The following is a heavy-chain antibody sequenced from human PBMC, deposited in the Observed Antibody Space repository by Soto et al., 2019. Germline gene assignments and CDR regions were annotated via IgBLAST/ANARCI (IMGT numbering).Heavy chain of an antibody. CDR2: ISIYNGNT. CDR1: GYPFTSYG. D-gene: IGHD2-15*01. J-gene: IGHJ6*02. V-gene: IGHV1-18*01. Sequence: QVQLVQSGVEVKNPGASVRVSCKASGYPFTSYGISWVRQAPGQGLEWMGWISIYNGNTNYAREFQGRVTMTTDTSTSTAYMELRSLRSDDTAVYYCARGFFSVVPYYYYGLDVWGQGTTVIVSS. CDR3: ARGFFSVVPYYYYGLDV.